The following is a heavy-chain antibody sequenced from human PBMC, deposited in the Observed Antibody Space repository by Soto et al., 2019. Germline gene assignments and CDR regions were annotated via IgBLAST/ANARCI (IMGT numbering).Heavy chain of an antibody. Sequence: QVQLVQSGAEVKKPGASVKVSCKASGYTFTSYYMHWVRQAPGQGLEWMGIINPSGGSTSYAQKFQXXVXMXXDTSTSTVYMELSSLRSEDTAVYYCARLWEWSFDYWGQGTLVTVSS. J-gene: IGHJ4*02. D-gene: IGHD3-3*01. V-gene: IGHV1-46*01. CDR3: ARLWEWSFDY. CDR2: INPSGGST. CDR1: GYTFTSYY.